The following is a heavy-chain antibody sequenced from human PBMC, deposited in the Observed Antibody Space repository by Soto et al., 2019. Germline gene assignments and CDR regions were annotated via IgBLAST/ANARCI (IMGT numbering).Heavy chain of an antibody. Sequence: PGESLKISCKGSAYNFANYWIGWVRQMPGKGPEWMGIIFPGDSDTRYSPSFQGQVTISADKSISTAYLQWSSLKASDTAMYYCARQITVTGVMDVWGQGTTVTVSS. D-gene: IGHD4-4*01. CDR3: ARQITVTGVMDV. CDR1: AYNFANYW. V-gene: IGHV5-51*01. J-gene: IGHJ6*02. CDR2: IFPGDSDT.